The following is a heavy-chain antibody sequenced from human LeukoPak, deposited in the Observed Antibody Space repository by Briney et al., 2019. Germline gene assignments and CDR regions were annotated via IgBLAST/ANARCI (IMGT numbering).Heavy chain of an antibody. V-gene: IGHV3-23*01. Sequence: GGSLRLSCAASGFTFSSYAMSWVRQAPGKGLEWVSAISGGGYSTHYADSVKGRFTISRDNPKNMLYLQMNSLRAEDTAVYYCARQNGGTDYWGQGTLVTVSS. CDR1: GFTFSSYA. D-gene: IGHD3-16*01. J-gene: IGHJ4*02. CDR2: ISGGGYST. CDR3: ARQNGGTDY.